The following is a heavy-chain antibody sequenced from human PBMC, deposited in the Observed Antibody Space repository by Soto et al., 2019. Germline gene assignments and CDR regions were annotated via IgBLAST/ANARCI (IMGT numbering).Heavy chain of an antibody. CDR3: ARDDVLCDGGRCYGVPLDV. Sequence: EVHLVESGGGLVQPGGSLRLSCAASGFTVSSKYMSWVRQAPGKGLEWVSLIQSGGPTYYSDSVKGRFTISRDTYENTLHLQMDSLRAEATAVYYCARDDVLCDGGRCYGVPLDVWGQGTTVTVSS. D-gene: IGHD2-15*01. CDR2: IQSGGPT. CDR1: GFTVSSKY. V-gene: IGHV3-66*01. J-gene: IGHJ6*02.